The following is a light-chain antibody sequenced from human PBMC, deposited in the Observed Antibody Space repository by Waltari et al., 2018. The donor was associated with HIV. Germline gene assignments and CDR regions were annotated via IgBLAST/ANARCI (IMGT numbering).Light chain of an antibody. J-gene: IGKJ4*01. Sequence: EIVFTQSPGTLSLSPGERAALSCRARPSGTSSFLSWYQQKPGQAPRLLIYGASSRATGIPDRFSGGGSGTYFTLTISRLEPEDSAVYYCQQYGSSPITFGGGTKLDIK. V-gene: IGKV3-20*01. CDR3: QQYGSSPIT. CDR1: PSGTSSF. CDR2: GAS.